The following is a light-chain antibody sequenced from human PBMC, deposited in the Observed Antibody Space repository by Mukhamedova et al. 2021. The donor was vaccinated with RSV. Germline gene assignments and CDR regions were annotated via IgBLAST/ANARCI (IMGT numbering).Light chain of an antibody. CDR3: LQFANFPLT. J-gene: IGKJ4*01. CDR2: DSS. Sequence: WYQRRVHGKAPKLLIYDSSNLETGVPSRFSGSGSGTHFTFIISSLQPEDIATYYCLQFANFPLTFGGGTKVESK. V-gene: IGKV1-33*01.